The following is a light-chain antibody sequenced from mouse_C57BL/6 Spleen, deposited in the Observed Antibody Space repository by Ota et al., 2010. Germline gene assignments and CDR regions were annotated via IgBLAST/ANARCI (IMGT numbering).Light chain of an antibody. J-gene: IGKJ5*01. CDR2: STS. CDR1: SSVSY. Sequence: FVLTQSPAIMSASPGXKVTITCSASSSVSYMHWFQQKPGTSPKLWIYSTSNLASGVPARFSGSGSGTSYSLTISRMEAEDAATYYCQQRSSYPPTFGAGTKLELK. CDR3: QQRSSYPPT. V-gene: IGKV4-57*01.